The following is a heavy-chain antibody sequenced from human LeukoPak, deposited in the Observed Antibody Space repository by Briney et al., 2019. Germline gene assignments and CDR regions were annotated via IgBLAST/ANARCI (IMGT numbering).Heavy chain of an antibody. V-gene: IGHV4-38-2*02. CDR3: ARSAVAGDPYNWFDP. D-gene: IGHD6-19*01. CDR2: IYHSGST. J-gene: IGHJ5*02. Sequence: PSETLSLTCTVSGYSISSGYYWGWIRQPPGKGLERIGTIYHSGSTYYNPSLKSRVTISVDTSKNQFSLKLSSVTAADTAVYYCARSAVAGDPYNWFDPWGQGTLVTVSS. CDR1: GYSISSGYY.